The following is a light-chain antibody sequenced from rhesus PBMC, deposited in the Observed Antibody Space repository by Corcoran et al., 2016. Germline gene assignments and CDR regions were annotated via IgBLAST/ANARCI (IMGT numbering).Light chain of an antibody. CDR3: RQHNSYPWT. V-gene: IGKV1-28*01. CDR1: QGISSY. Sequence: DIQMTQSPSSLSASVGDTVTITCRASQGISSYLNWFQQKPGKAPKLLIYAASSLESGVPSRFSGSGAGTEFTLTISSLQPEDFAAYYCRQHNSYPWTFGQGTKVEIK. CDR2: AAS. J-gene: IGKJ1*01.